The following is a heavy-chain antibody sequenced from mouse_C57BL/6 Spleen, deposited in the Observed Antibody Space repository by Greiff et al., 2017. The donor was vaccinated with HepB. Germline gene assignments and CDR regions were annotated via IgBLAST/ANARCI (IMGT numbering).Heavy chain of an antibody. J-gene: IGHJ2*01. CDR3: ARIYYGSSYNYFDY. CDR2: IDPSDSYT. CDR1: GYTFTSYW. V-gene: IGHV1-59*01. Sequence: QVQLQQSGAELVRPGTSVKLSCKASGYTFTSYWMHWVKQRPGQGLEWIGVIDPSDSYTNYNQKFKGKATLTVDTSSSTAYMQLSSLTSEDSAVYYCARIYYGSSYNYFDYWGQGTTLTVSS. D-gene: IGHD1-1*01.